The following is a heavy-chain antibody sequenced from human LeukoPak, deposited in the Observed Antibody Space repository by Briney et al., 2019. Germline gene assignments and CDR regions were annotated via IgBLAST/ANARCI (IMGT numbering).Heavy chain of an antibody. CDR1: GGTFSSYT. CDR2: MIPILGIA. D-gene: IGHD3-3*01. Sequence: SVKVSCKASGGTFSSYTISWVRQAPGQGLEWMGRMIPILGIANYAQKYQGRVTITADKSTSTAYMELSSLRSEDTAVYYCARVPTGFFWSGQIWGQGTLVTVSS. CDR3: ARVPTGFFWSGQI. V-gene: IGHV1-69*02. J-gene: IGHJ4*02.